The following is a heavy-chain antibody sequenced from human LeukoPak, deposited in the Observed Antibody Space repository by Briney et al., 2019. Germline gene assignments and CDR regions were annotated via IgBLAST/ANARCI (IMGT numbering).Heavy chain of an antibody. Sequence: GGSVRLSCAASGFTFSSYAMSWVRQAPGKGLEWVSAISGSGGSTYYADSVKGRFTISRDNSKNTLYLQMNSLRAEDTAVYYCAKLSYIAAAAPHFDYWGRGTLVTVSS. CDR1: GFTFSSYA. CDR2: ISGSGGST. J-gene: IGHJ4*02. D-gene: IGHD6-13*01. CDR3: AKLSYIAAAAPHFDY. V-gene: IGHV3-23*01.